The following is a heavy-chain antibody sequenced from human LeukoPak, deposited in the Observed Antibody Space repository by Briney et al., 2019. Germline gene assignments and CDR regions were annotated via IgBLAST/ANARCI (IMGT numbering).Heavy chain of an antibody. CDR3: AREPYYYDSSGYFRYFDY. V-gene: IGHV3-48*03. J-gene: IGHJ4*02. CDR1: GFTFSSYE. D-gene: IGHD3-22*01. CDR2: ISSSGSTI. Sequence: PGGSLRLSCAASGFTFSSYEMNWVRQAPGKGLEWVSYISSSGSTIYYADSVKGRFTISRDNAKNSLYLQMSLLRAEDTAVYFCAREPYYYDSSGYFRYFDYWGQGTLVTVSS.